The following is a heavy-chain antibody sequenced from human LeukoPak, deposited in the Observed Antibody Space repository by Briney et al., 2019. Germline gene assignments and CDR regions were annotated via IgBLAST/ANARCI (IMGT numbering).Heavy chain of an antibody. CDR1: GFTFSSYA. D-gene: IGHD4-11*01. Sequence: GGSLRLSCAASGFTFSSYAMSWVRQAPGKGLEWVSAISGSGGSTYYADSVKGRFTISRDNSKNTLYLQMNSLRAEDTAVYYCANDYSSYLGPTHDYGGQGTLVTVSS. J-gene: IGHJ4*02. V-gene: IGHV3-23*01. CDR3: ANDYSSYLGPTHDY. CDR2: ISGSGGST.